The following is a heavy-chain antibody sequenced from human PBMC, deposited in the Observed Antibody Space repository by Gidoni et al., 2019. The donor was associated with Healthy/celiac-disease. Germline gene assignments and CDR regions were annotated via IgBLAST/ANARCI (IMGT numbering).Heavy chain of an antibody. CDR2: IYHSGST. D-gene: IGHD3-22*01. J-gene: IGHJ4*02. V-gene: IGHV4-38-2*02. CDR1: GYSISSGYY. CDR3: ARDFQRHYYYDSSGPFDY. Sequence: QVQLQESGPGLVKPSETLSLTCTVSGYSISSGYYWGWIRQPPGKGLEWIGSIYHSGSTYYNPSLKSRVTISVDTSKNQFSLKLSSVTAADTAVYYCARDFQRHYYYDSSGPFDYWGQGTLVTVSS.